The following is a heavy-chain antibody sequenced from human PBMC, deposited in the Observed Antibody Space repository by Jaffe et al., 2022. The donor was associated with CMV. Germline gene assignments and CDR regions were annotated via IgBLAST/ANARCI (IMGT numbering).Heavy chain of an antibody. J-gene: IGHJ4*02. CDR2: IYYSGST. CDR1: GGSISSYY. D-gene: IGHD2-8*01. Sequence: QVQLQESGPGLVKPSETLSLTCTVSGGSISSYYWSWIRQPPGKGLEWIGYIYYSGSTNYNPSLKSRVTISVDTSKNQFSLKLSSVTAADTAVYYCARHMINIVLMEVGFDYWGQGTLVTVSS. V-gene: IGHV4-59*08. CDR3: ARHMINIVLMEVGFDY.